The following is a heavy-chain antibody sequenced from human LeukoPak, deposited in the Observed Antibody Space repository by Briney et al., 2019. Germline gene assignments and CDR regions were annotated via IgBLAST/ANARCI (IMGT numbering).Heavy chain of an antibody. CDR2: MNPNSGNT. V-gene: IGHV1-8*01. Sequence: ASVKVSCKASGYTFTSYDINWVRQATGQGLEWMGWMNPNSGNTGYAQKFQGRVTMTRNTSISTAYMELSSLRSEDTAVYYCARVSDGQIDRHFDYWGQGTLVTVSS. J-gene: IGHJ4*02. D-gene: IGHD3-16*02. CDR1: GYTFTSYD. CDR3: ARVSDGQIDRHFDY.